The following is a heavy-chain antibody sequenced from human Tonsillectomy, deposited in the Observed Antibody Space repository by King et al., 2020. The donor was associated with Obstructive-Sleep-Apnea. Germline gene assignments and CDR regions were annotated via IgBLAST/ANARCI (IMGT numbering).Heavy chain of an antibody. J-gene: IGHJ4*02. CDR1: GGTFSSYA. CDR3: ARSFYDYYDSSGFLTFFDD. Sequence: QLVQSGAEVKKPGSSVKVSCKASGGTFSSYAISWLRQAPGQGLEWMGGIIPILGIANYAQKFQGRVTITADKSTSTAYMELSSLGSEDTAMYYCARSFYDYYDSSGFLTFFDDWGQGTLVTVSS. D-gene: IGHD3-22*01. V-gene: IGHV1-69*04. CDR2: IIPILGIA.